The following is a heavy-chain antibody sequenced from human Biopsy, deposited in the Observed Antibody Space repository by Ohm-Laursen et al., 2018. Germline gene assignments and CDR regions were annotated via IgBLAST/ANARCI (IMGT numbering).Heavy chain of an antibody. CDR1: GGTFSSFG. CDR3: AKRGVERGRPLAY. V-gene: IGHV1-69*01. Sequence: SSVKVSCKPSGGTFSSFGISWVRQAPGQGLEWMGEINSMFGTTNYAQTFQGRVTITADESTSTAYMEVSSLRSEDTAVYYCAKRGVERGRPLAYWGQGTLVTVSS. CDR2: INSMFGTT. D-gene: IGHD1-1*01. J-gene: IGHJ4*02.